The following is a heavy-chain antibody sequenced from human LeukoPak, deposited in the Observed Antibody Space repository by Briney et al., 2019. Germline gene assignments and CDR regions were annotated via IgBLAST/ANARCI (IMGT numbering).Heavy chain of an antibody. CDR1: GFTFSSYW. J-gene: IGHJ4*02. D-gene: IGHD3-16*01. Sequence: GGALRLSCAASGFTFSSYWMSWVRQAPGKGLEWVANIKQDGSEKYYVDFVKGRFTISRDNAKNSLYLQMNSLRAEATALYYCASGRQLGYWGQGTLVTVSS. V-gene: IGHV3-7*01. CDR2: IKQDGSEK. CDR3: ASGRQLGY.